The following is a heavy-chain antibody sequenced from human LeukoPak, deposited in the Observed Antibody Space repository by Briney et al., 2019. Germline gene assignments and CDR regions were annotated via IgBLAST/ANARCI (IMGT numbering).Heavy chain of an antibody. CDR1: GYTFTGYY. V-gene: IGHV1-2*02. J-gene: IGHJ6*02. CDR2: INPNSGGT. D-gene: IGHD6-19*01. Sequence: ASVTVSFKASGYTFTGYYMHWVRQAPGQGLEWMGWINPNSGGTNYAQKFQGRVTMTRDTSISTAYMELSRLRSDDTAVYYCAREVGIAVAGYYYYYYGMDVWGQGTTVTVSS. CDR3: AREVGIAVAGYYYYYYGMDV.